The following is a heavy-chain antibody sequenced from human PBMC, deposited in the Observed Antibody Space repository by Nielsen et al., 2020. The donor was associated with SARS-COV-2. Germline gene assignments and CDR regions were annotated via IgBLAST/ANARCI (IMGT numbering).Heavy chain of an antibody. V-gene: IGHV3-15*01. CDR2: IKSKTDGGTT. CDR3: TTAYYYDSSGYYPLSL. Sequence: GESLKISCAASGFTFSNAWMSWVRQAPGKGLEWVGRIKSKTDGGTTDYAAPVKGRFTISRDDSKNTLYLQMNSLKTEDTAAYYCTTAYYYDSSGYYPLSLWGQGTLVTVSS. D-gene: IGHD3-22*01. J-gene: IGHJ4*02. CDR1: GFTFSNAW.